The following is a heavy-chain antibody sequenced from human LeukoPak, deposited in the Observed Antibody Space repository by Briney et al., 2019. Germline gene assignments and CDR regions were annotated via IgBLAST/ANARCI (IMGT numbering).Heavy chain of an antibody. CDR3: AREGYCSGGSCQQYYYYYYGMDV. D-gene: IGHD2-15*01. CDR2: ISSSGSYI. J-gene: IGHJ6*02. V-gene: IGHV3-21*01. CDR1: GFTCSSYS. Sequence: GGSVRLSCAASGFTCSSYSMEWVRQAPGKGWVWVSSISSSGSYISYADSVKGRFTISRDNAKNSLYLQMNSLRADDTAVYYCAREGYCSGGSCQQYYYYYYGMDVWGQGTTVTVSS.